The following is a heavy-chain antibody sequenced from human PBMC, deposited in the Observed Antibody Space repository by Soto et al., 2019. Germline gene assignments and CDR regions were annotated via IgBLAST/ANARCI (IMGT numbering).Heavy chain of an antibody. D-gene: IGHD5-12*01. CDR3: AAGDGYNGIDY. J-gene: IGHJ4*02. CDR2: IIPIFGTA. V-gene: IGHV1-69*13. CDR1: GGTFSSYA. Sequence: ASVKVSCKASGGTFSSYAISWVRQAPGQGLEWMGGIIPIFGTANYAQKFQGRVTITADESASTAYMELSSLRSGDTAVYYCAAGDGYNGIDYWGQGTLVTVSS.